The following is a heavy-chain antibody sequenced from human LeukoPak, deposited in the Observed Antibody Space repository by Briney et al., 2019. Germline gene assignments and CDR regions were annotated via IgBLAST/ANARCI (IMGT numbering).Heavy chain of an antibody. J-gene: IGHJ4*02. D-gene: IGHD5-18*01. CDR1: GGSISSSSYY. V-gene: IGHV4-39*07. CDR3: ASITPVDTAIVY. CDR2: IYYSGST. Sequence: SETLSLTCTVSGGSISSSSYYWGWIRQPPGKGLEWIGSIYYSGSTYYNPSLKSRVTISVDTSKNQFSLKLSSVTAADTAVYYCASITPVDTAIVYWGQGTLVTVSS.